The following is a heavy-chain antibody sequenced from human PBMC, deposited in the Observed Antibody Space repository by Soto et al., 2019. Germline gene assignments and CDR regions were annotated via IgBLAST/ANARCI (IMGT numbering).Heavy chain of an antibody. CDR1: GFTFSSYS. V-gene: IGHV3-21*01. CDR2: ISSSSSYI. CDR3: ARAPFTIFEGWFDP. D-gene: IGHD3-3*01. J-gene: IGHJ5*02. Sequence: GGSLRLSCAASGFTFSSYSMNWVRQAPGKGLEWVSSISSSSSYIYYADSVKGRFTISRDNAKNSLYLQMNSLRAEDTAVYYCARAPFTIFEGWFDPWGQGTLVTVSS.